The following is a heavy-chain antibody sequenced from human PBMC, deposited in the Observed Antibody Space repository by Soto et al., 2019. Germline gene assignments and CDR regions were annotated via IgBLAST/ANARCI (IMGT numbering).Heavy chain of an antibody. CDR1: GFTFDEFG. CDR2: FNCNGNYI. Sequence: GGSLRLSCAASGFTFDEFGMSWVRQVPGKGPEWVSSFNCNGNYIHYADSVKGRFTISRDSAKNTLYLQMNNLRAEDTAVYYCVHTGGNYNWNSKPTPNFDYWGQGTLVTVSS. CDR3: VHTGGNYNWNSKPTPNFDY. V-gene: IGHV3-20*04. J-gene: IGHJ4*02. D-gene: IGHD1-7*01.